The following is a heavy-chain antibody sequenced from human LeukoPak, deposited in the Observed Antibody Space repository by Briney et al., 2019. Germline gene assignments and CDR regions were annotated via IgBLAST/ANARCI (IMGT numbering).Heavy chain of an antibody. CDR2: IYYSGST. J-gene: IGHJ3*02. CDR1: GGSISSSSYY. Sequence: SEILSLTCTVSGGSISSSSYYWGWIRQPPGKGLEWIGNIYYSGSTYYNPSLKSRVTISVDTSKNQFSLKLSSVTAADTAVYYCARVTGYYYDSSGYWSHDAFDIWGQGTMVTVSS. D-gene: IGHD3-22*01. CDR3: ARVTGYYYDSSGYWSHDAFDI. V-gene: IGHV4-39*07.